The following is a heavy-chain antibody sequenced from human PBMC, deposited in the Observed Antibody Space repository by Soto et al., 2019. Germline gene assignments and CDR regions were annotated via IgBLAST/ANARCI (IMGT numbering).Heavy chain of an antibody. D-gene: IGHD5-12*01. J-gene: IGHJ4*02. V-gene: IGHV3-64*01. Sequence: EVQLVESGGGLVQPGGSLRLSCAASGFTFSSYAMHWVRQAPGKGLEYVSAISSNGGSTYYANSVKGRFTISRDNSQITLYLEMGSMRAEEMAVYYCARDHGRDGYNYWGQGTLVTVSS. CDR3: ARDHGRDGYNY. CDR2: ISSNGGST. CDR1: GFTFSSYA.